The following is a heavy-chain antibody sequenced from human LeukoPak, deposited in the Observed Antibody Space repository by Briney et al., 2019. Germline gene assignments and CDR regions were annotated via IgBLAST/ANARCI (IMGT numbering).Heavy chain of an antibody. CDR3: ARNTGSTGLIRDAFDI. Sequence: PGVSLRLSCAASGSTFSTYSMNWVRQAPGKGLEWVSSISSGSSYIYYADSVKGRFTISRDNAKNSLYLQMNSLRAEDTAVYYCARNTGSTGLIRDAFDIWGQGTVVTVSS. D-gene: IGHD6-19*01. V-gene: IGHV3-21*01. J-gene: IGHJ3*02. CDR1: GSTFSTYS. CDR2: ISSGSSYI.